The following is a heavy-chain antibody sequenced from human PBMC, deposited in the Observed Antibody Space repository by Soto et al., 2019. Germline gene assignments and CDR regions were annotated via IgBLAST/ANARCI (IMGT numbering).Heavy chain of an antibody. D-gene: IGHD6-13*01. V-gene: IGHV6-1*01. CDR3: ARGEGSSRYYYYGMDV. CDR1: GDSVSSNSAA. CDR2: TYYRSKWYN. Sequence: PSQTLSLTCTISGDSVSSNSAAWNWIRQSPSRGLEWLGRTYYRSKWYNDYAVSVKSRITINPDTSKNQFSLQLNSVTPEDTAVYYCARGEGSSRYYYYGMDVWGQGTTVTVS. J-gene: IGHJ6*02.